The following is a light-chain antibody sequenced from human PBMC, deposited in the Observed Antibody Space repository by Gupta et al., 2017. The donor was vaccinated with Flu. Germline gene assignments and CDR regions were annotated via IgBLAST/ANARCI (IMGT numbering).Light chain of an antibody. CDR1: SGSVSTSYY. CDR3: VLYMGSGIWV. V-gene: IGLV8-61*01. J-gene: IGLJ3*02. Sequence: QTVVTQEPSFSVSPGGTVTLTCGLSSGSVSTSYYPSWYQQTPGQAPRRRIYSTNSRSSGVPVRVSASILGNKDALTITGVQADDESDDYCVLYMGSGIWVFGGGTKLTVL. CDR2: STN.